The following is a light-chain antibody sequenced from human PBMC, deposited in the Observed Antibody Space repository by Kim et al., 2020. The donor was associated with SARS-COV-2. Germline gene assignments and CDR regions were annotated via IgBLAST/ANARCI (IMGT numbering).Light chain of an antibody. CDR1: SSNIGNNY. J-gene: IGLJ7*01. CDR2: DNN. Sequence: GQKVTISCSGSSSNIGNNYVSWYQQLPGAAPKLLIFDNNQRPSGIPDRFSGSKSGTSATLGIAGLQTGDEVDYYCGTWDSSLSAAVFGGGTKVTVL. V-gene: IGLV1-51*01. CDR3: GTWDSSLSAAV.